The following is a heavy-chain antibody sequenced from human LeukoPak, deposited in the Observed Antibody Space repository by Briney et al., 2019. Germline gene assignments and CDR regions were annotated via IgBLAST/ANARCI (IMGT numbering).Heavy chain of an antibody. V-gene: IGHV3-23*01. CDR2: IRGSGDST. J-gene: IGHJ4*02. CDR3: AKDQRYSGPHDY. Sequence: GGSLRLSCAASGFSFSSYVMSWVRQAPGKGLEWVSAIRGSGDSTYYADSVKGRFTISRDNSENTLYLQMNSLRAEDTAVYYCAKDQRYSGPHDYWGQGTLVTVSS. D-gene: IGHD1-26*01. CDR1: GFSFSSYV.